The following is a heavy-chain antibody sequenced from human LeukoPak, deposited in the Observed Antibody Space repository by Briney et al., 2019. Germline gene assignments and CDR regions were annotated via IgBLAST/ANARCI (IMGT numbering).Heavy chain of an antibody. Sequence: PGGSLRLSCAASGFNFNGYSMYWVRQAPGKGLEWVSYISSTSSPLYYADSVKGRFTISRDNAKKSVYLQMNSLRAEDTAIYYCACGYNGNDFYYFDHWGQGTLVTVSS. CDR3: ACGYNGNDFYYFDH. V-gene: IGHV3-48*01. CDR1: GFNFNGYS. CDR2: ISSTSSPL. D-gene: IGHD5-12*01. J-gene: IGHJ4*02.